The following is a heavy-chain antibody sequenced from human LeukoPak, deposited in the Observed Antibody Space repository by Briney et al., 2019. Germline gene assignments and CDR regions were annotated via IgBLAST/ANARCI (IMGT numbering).Heavy chain of an antibody. Sequence: GGSLRLSCAASGFTFSSYGMHWVRQAPGKGLEWVAFIRYDGSNKFYADSVKGRFTISRDNSKNTLYLQMNSLRAEDTAVYYCAKDPYCGGDCYIPLFDCWGQGTLVTVSS. J-gene: IGHJ4*02. CDR1: GFTFSSYG. D-gene: IGHD2-21*02. V-gene: IGHV3-30*02. CDR3: AKDPYCGGDCYIPLFDC. CDR2: IRYDGSNK.